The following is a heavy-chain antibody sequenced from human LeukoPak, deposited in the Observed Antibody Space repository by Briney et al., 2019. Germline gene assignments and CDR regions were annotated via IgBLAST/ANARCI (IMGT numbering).Heavy chain of an antibody. D-gene: IGHD2-15*01. CDR2: ISYDGSNK. V-gene: IGHV3-30*03. J-gene: IGHJ6*02. CDR1: GFTFSSSG. Sequence: GGSLRLSCAASGFTFSSSGIHWVRQAPGKGLEWVAVISYDGSNKYYADSVKGRFTISRDNSKNTLYLQMNSQRAEDTAVYYCAREDVVVVAATLYYGMDVWGQGTTVTVSS. CDR3: AREDVVVVAATLYYGMDV.